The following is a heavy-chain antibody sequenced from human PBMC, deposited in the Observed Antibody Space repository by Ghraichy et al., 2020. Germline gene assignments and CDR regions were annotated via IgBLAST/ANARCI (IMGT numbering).Heavy chain of an antibody. CDR1: GGSFSGYY. CDR3: AGGVYYDSSGYGVGDY. CDR2: INHSGST. Sequence: SETLSLTCAVYGGSFSGYYWSWIRQPPGKGLEWIGEINHSGSTNYNPSLKSRVTISVDTSKNQFSLKLKSVTAADTAVYYCAGGVYYDSSGYGVGDYWGQGTLVTVSS. J-gene: IGHJ4*02. D-gene: IGHD3-22*01. V-gene: IGHV4-34*01.